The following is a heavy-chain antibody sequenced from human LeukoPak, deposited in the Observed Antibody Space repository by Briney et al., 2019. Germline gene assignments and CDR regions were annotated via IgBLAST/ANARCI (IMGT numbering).Heavy chain of an antibody. CDR2: IYYSGST. J-gene: IGHJ3*02. CDR1: GGSISSGSYY. CDR3: ARGLGAFDI. V-gene: IGHV4-61*10. Sequence: SETLSLTCTVSGGSISSGSYYWSWIRQPAGKGLEWIGYIYYSGSTNYNPSLKSRVTISVDTSKNQFSLKLSSVTAADTAVYYCARGLGAFDIWGQGTMVTVSS.